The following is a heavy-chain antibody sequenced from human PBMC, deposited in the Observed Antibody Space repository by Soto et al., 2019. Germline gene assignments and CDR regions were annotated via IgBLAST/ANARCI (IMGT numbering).Heavy chain of an antibody. Sequence: QVQLVESGGGVVQPGRSLRLSCAASGFTFSRYAMHWVRQAPGKGLEWVAVISYDGSNKYYADSVKGRFTISRDNSKNTLYLQMNSLRAEDTAVYYCARASNGWYYDYWGQGTLVTVSS. CDR3: ARASNGWYYDY. J-gene: IGHJ4*02. V-gene: IGHV3-30-3*01. CDR1: GFTFSRYA. D-gene: IGHD6-19*01. CDR2: ISYDGSNK.